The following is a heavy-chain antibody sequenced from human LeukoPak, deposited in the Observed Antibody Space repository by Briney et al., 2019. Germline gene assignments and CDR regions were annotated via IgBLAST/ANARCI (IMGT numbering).Heavy chain of an antibody. V-gene: IGHV1-18*01. J-gene: IGHJ4*02. CDR2: ISAYNGNT. D-gene: IGHD4-23*01. Sequence: ASVKVSCKASGYTFTSYGISWVRQAPGQGLEWMGWISAYNGNTNYAQKLQGRVTMTTDTSTSTAYMELRSLRSDDTAVYYCARDWQSSTVVTPDYWGQGTLVTVSS. CDR1: GYTFTSYG. CDR3: ARDWQSSTVVTPDY.